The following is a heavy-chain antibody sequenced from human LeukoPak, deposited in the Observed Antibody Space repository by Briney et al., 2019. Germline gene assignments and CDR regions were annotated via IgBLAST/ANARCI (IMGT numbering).Heavy chain of an antibody. J-gene: IGHJ5*02. V-gene: IGHV1-69*13. CDR3: ARERVAVAKNWFDP. D-gene: IGHD6-19*01. CDR1: GGTFSSYA. Sequence: SVKVSCKASGGTFSSYAISWVRQAPGQGLEWMGGIIPIFGTANYAQKFQGRVTITADESTSTAYMELSSLRSEDTAVYYCARERVAVAKNWFDPWGQGTLVTVSS. CDR2: IIPIFGTA.